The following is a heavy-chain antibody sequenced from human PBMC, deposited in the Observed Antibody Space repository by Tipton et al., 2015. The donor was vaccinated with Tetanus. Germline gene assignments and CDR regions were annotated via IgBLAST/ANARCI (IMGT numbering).Heavy chain of an antibody. CDR3: ARLASLDPRDFFNV. J-gene: IGHJ3*01. V-gene: IGHV5-51*01. Sequence: VQLVQSGAEIKKPGDSLKISCKGSGYDFSMYWIGWVRQLPGKGLQCMGIIYPGDSDTTINPPFQGQVTMSVDKSISTAYLHWDSLRASDSAIYFCARLASLDPRDFFNVWGQGTAVLVSP. CDR2: IYPGDSDT. D-gene: IGHD3-3*01. CDR1: GYDFSMYW.